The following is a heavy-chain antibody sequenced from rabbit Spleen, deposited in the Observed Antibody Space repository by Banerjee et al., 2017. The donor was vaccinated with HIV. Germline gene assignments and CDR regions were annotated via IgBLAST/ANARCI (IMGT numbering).Heavy chain of an antibody. D-gene: IGHD4-2*01. CDR2: IDPLFINT. V-gene: IGHV1S7*01. J-gene: IGHJ4*01. Sequence: QLKESGGGLVTPGGTLKLSCKASGFDFSGYGMSWVRQAPGKGLEWIGYIDPLFINTYYASWVNGRFTISRDDAQNTLYLQLNSLTAADTATYFCARGGYGGHIYAMGLWGPGTLVTVS. CDR3: ARGGYGGHIYAMGL. CDR1: GFDFSGYG.